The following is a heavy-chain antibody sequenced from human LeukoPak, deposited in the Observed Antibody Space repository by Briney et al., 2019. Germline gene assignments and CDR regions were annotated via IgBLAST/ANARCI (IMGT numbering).Heavy chain of an antibody. CDR3: ASLSGDPPY. CDR2: ISSSSSPI. Sequence: GGSLRLSCAASGFTFRSYEMNWVRQAPGKGLEWLSYISSSSSPIYYADSVKGRCTISRDNAKNSLYLQMNSLRAEDTAVYFCASLSGDPPYWGQGTLVTVSS. V-gene: IGHV3-48*01. CDR1: GFTFRSYE. D-gene: IGHD4-17*01. J-gene: IGHJ4*02.